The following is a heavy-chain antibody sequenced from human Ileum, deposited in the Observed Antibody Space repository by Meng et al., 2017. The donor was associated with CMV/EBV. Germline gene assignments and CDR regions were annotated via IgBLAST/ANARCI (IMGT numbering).Heavy chain of an antibody. V-gene: IGHV3-49*04. Sequence: GESLKISCVASGFNFNAHWMHWVRQAPGKGLEWVGFIRSKAYGGTTEYAASVKGRFTISRDDSKSIAYLQMNSLKTEDTAVYYCTRGAYNYWGQGTLVTVSS. J-gene: IGHJ4*02. D-gene: IGHD4-11*01. CDR3: TRGAYNY. CDR1: GFNFNAHW. CDR2: IRSKAYGGTT.